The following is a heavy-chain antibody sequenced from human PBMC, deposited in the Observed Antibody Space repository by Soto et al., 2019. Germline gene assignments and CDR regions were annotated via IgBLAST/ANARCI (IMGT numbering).Heavy chain of an antibody. V-gene: IGHV4-39*07. J-gene: IGHJ6*03. Sequence: SETLSLTCTVSGGSISSSSYWWGWIRQSPSMGLDWIGSAYSSGSTYYSPSLKSRVTISLDTSKNQFSLKLSSVTAADTAVYYCARANSSSWYPKAYYYSMDFWCTGTTVTVFS. CDR3: ARANSSSWYPKAYYYSMDF. CDR2: AYSSGST. D-gene: IGHD6-13*01. CDR1: GGSISSSSYW.